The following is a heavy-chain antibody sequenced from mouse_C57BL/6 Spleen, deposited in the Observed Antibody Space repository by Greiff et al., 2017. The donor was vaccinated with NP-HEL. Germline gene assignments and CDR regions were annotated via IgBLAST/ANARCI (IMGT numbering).Heavy chain of an antibody. J-gene: IGHJ1*03. CDR1: GYSITSGYY. V-gene: IGHV3-6*01. D-gene: IGHD2-3*01. CDR2: ISYDGSN. CDR3: AREDGYYHWYFDV. Sequence: EVQLQQSGPGLVKPSQSLSLTCSVTGYSITSGYYWNWIRQFPGNKLEWMGYISYDGSNNYNPSLKNRISITRDTSKNQFFLKLNSVTTEDTATYYCAREDGYYHWYFDVWGTGTTVTVSS.